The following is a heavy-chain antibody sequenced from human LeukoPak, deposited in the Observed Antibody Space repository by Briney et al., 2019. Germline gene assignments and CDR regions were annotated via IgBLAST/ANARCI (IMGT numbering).Heavy chain of an antibody. CDR2: IYYTGST. J-gene: IGHJ4*02. Sequence: SETLSLTCTVSGDSISNYYWSWIRQPPGEGLEWIGYIYYTGSTSYNPSLKSRVTISVDTSKNQFSLRLSSVTAADTAVYYCARHWAAIGGNYPFDYWGQGTRVTVSS. V-gene: IGHV4-59*08. CDR3: ARHWAAIGGNYPFDY. D-gene: IGHD1-26*01. CDR1: GDSISNYY.